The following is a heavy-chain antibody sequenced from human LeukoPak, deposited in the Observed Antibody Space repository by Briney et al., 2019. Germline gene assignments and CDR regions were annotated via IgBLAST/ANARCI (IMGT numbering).Heavy chain of an antibody. Sequence: GRSLRLSCAASGFTFSSYAMHRVRQAPGKGLEWVAVISYDGSNKYYADSVKGRFTISRDNSKNTLYLQMNSLRAEDTAVYYCARDWKLDYWGQGTLVTVSS. V-gene: IGHV3-30*04. CDR3: ARDWKLDY. CDR2: ISYDGSNK. CDR1: GFTFSSYA. J-gene: IGHJ4*02. D-gene: IGHD1-1*01.